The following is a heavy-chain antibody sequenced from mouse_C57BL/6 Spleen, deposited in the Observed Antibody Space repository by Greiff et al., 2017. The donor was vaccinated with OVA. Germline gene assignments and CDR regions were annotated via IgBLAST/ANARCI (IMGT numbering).Heavy chain of an antibody. V-gene: IGHV2-5*01. Sequence: VMLVESGPGLVQPSQSLSITCTVSGFSLTSYGVHWVRQSPGKGLEWLGVIWRGGSTDYNAAFMSRLSITKDNSKSQVFFKMNSLQADDTAIYYCAAYDGYYFYAMDYWGQGTSVTVSS. CDR2: IWRGGST. D-gene: IGHD2-3*01. CDR3: AAYDGYYFYAMDY. J-gene: IGHJ4*01. CDR1: GFSLTSYG.